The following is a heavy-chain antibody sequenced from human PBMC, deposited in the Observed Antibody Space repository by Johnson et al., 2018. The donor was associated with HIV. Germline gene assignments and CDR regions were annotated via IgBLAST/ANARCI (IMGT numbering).Heavy chain of an antibody. Sequence: VQLVESGGGFVKPGGSLRLSCAASGFTVSSNEMSWVRQAPGKGLEWVSSISGGTTHYADSVKGRSTISRDNSKNTLYLQMNSLRAEDTAVYYCTRRSPYDAFDIWGQGTMVTVSS. CDR1: GFTVSSNE. CDR3: TRRSPYDAFDI. D-gene: IGHD3-3*01. J-gene: IGHJ3*02. V-gene: IGHV3-38-3*01. CDR2: ISGGTT.